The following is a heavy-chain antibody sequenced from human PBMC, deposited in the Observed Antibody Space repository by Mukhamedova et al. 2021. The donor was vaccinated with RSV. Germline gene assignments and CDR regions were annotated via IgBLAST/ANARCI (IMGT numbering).Heavy chain of an antibody. CDR2: KTNYHAT. V-gene: IGHV3-73*01. Sequence: KTNYHATEFGESVKGRFTMSRDESKNMAYLQMNSLRSDDTAMYFCTRDRSMEWSATWFDPWGQGTLVIVSS. J-gene: IGHJ5*02. D-gene: IGHD3-3*01. CDR3: TRDRSMEWSATWFDP.